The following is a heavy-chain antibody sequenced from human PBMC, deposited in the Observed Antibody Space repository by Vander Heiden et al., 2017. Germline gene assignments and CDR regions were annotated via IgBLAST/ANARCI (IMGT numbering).Heavy chain of an antibody. D-gene: IGHD3-10*01. CDR1: GFTFSNAW. CDR2: IKSKTDGGTT. J-gene: IGHJ4*02. Sequence: EVQLVESGGGLVKPGGSLRLSCAASGFTFSNAWMSWVRQAPGKGLEWVGRIKSKTDGGTTDYAAPVKGRFTISRDDSRNTLYLQMNSLKTEDTAVYYCTIDLLWVGELLPWGQGTLVTVSS. V-gene: IGHV3-15*01. CDR3: TIDLLWVGELLP.